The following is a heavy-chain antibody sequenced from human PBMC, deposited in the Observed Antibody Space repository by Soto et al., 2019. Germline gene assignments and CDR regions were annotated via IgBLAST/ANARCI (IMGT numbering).Heavy chain of an antibody. CDR3: ARDLPPVDY. Sequence: QIQLVQSGAEVKKPGASVKVSCKASGYTFSSYHITWVRQAPGQGLEWMGWISAYNGNTNYAQNLQERVTMTTDPSTSTAYMELRSLSSDDPAVYYCARDLPPVDYWGQGTLVTVSS. J-gene: IGHJ4*02. CDR1: GYTFSSYH. CDR2: ISAYNGNT. V-gene: IGHV1-18*01.